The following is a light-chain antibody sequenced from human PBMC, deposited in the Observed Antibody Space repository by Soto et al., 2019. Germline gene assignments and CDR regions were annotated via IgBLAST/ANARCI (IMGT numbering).Light chain of an antibody. V-gene: IGKV4-1*01. CDR2: WAS. Sequence: DIVMTQSPDSLAVSLGERATINCKSSKSVLHNYNSKNYLAWYQQKPGQPPKLLIFWASTRESGVPDRFSGGGSGTDFTLTISSLQAEDVAVYYCKQYSRIPTFGGGTKVEIE. CDR1: KSVLHNYNSKNY. CDR3: KQYSRIPT. J-gene: IGKJ4*01.